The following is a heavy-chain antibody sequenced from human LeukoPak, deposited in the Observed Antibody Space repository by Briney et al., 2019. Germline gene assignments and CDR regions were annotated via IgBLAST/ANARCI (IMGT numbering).Heavy chain of an antibody. Sequence: GGSLRLSCAASRFTFSNYAMHWVRQAPGKGPEWVAVISYDGSNKYYADSVKGRFTISRDNSKTTLYLQMNSLRAEDTAVYYCAKATTVTTHFDYWGQGTLVTVSS. V-gene: IGHV3-30*04. CDR1: RFTFSNYA. J-gene: IGHJ4*02. CDR2: ISYDGSNK. CDR3: AKATTVTTHFDY. D-gene: IGHD4-17*01.